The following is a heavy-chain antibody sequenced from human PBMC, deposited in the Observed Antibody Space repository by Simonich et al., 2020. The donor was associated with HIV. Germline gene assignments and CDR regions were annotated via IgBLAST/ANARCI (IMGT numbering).Heavy chain of an antibody. CDR2: TCPGDSAT. CDR1: GYSFTSYW. J-gene: IGHJ2*01. D-gene: IGHD6-19*01. Sequence: EVQLVQSGAEVKKPGESLKISCKGSGYSFTSYWIGWVRQMPGKGLEWLGTTCPGDSATRYSPSFQGQVTISADKSISTAYLQGSSLKASDTAMYYCVRRLAVAGTYWYFDLWGRGTLVTVSS. V-gene: IGHV5-51*03. CDR3: VRRLAVAGTYWYFDL.